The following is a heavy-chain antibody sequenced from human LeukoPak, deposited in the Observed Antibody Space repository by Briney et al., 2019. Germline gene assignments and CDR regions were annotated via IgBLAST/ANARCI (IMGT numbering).Heavy chain of an antibody. Sequence: ASVKVSCKTSGDTFSRYGISWVGRAPGQGLEFLGGTIPLLGSANYPQNFQGRVTITADKATGTVYMDLSSLGSGDTAVYYCARVGVYSGTYYFDSWGLGTQVTVSS. CDR2: TIPLLGSA. V-gene: IGHV1-69*06. CDR1: GDTFSRYG. J-gene: IGHJ4*01. D-gene: IGHD1-26*01. CDR3: ARVGVYSGTYYFDS.